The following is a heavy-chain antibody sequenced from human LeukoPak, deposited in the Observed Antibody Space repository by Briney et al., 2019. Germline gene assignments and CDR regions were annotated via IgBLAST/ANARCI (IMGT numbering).Heavy chain of an antibody. CDR2: ISGSGGST. D-gene: IGHD6-13*01. J-gene: IGHJ4*02. CDR3: AKDEGYSSSWYWGVFDY. CDR1: GFTVSSNY. V-gene: IGHV3-23*01. Sequence: GGSLRLSCAASGFTVSSNYMSWVRQAPGKGLEWVSAISGSGGSTYYADSVKGQFTISRDNSKNTLYLQMNSLRAEDTAVYYCAKDEGYSSSWYWGVFDYWGQGTLVTVSS.